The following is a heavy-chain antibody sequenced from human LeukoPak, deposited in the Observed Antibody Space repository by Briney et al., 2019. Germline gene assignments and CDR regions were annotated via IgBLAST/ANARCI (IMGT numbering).Heavy chain of an antibody. V-gene: IGHV3-30-3*01. CDR3: ARVIIISVARWFDP. Sequence: GGSLRLSCAASGFTFSSYAMHWVRQAPGKGLEWVAVIPYDGSNKYYADSVKGRFTISRDNSKNTLYLQMNSLRAEDTAVYYCARVIIISVARWFDPWGQGTLVTVSS. CDR2: IPYDGSNK. CDR1: GFTFSSYA. D-gene: IGHD3-16*02. J-gene: IGHJ5*02.